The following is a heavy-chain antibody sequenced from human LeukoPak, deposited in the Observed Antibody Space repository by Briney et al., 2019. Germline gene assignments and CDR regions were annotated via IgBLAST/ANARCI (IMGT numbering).Heavy chain of an antibody. V-gene: IGHV3-23*01. D-gene: IGHD3-22*01. Sequence: GGSLRLSCAASGFTFSSYAMSWVRQAPGKGLEWVSAISGSGGSTYYADSVKGRFTISRDNSKNTLYLQMNGLRAEDTAVYYCAKLTDYYDSSGYKYYFDYWGQGTLVTVSS. CDR3: AKLTDYYDSSGYKYYFDY. J-gene: IGHJ4*02. CDR2: ISGSGGST. CDR1: GFTFSSYA.